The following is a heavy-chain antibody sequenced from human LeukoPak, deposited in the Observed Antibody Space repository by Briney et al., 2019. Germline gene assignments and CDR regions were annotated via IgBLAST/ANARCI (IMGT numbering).Heavy chain of an antibody. CDR1: GGSISSGGYS. J-gene: IGHJ4*02. CDR2: IYHSGST. V-gene: IGHV4-30-2*01. CDR3: ASSIAAAGPNDY. Sequence: SQTLSLTCAVSGGSISSGGYSWSWIRQPPGKGQEWIGYIYHSGSTYYNPSLKSRVTISVDRSKNQFSLKLSSVTAADTAVYYCASSIAAAGPNDYWGQGTLVTVSS. D-gene: IGHD6-13*01.